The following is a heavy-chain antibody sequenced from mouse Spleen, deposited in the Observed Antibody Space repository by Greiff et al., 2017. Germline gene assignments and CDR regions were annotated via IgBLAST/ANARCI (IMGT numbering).Heavy chain of an antibody. J-gene: IGHJ2*01. Sequence: EVQLVESEGGLVQPGSSMKLSCTASGFTFSDYYMAWVRQVPEKGLEWVANINYDGSSTYYLDSLKSRFIISRDNAKNILYLQMSSLKSEDTATYYCAREEDGYDYWGQGTTLTVSS. CDR2: INYDGSST. CDR3: AREEDGYDY. CDR1: GFTFSDYY. D-gene: IGHD2-3*01. V-gene: IGHV5-16*01.